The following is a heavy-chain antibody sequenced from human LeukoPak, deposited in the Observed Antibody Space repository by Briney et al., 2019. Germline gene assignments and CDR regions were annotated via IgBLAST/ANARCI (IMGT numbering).Heavy chain of an antibody. CDR2: ISSSGGTT. CDR1: GFTFTSYG. V-gene: IGHV3-23*01. D-gene: IGHD1-1*01. J-gene: IGHJ6*02. CDR3: AKEDSRWNYGMDV. Sequence: GGSLRLSCAASGFTFTSYGMNWVRQAPGKGLEWVSGISSSGGTTNYTDSVKGRFTISRDNSKNTLSLQMSSLRAEDTAVYYCAKEDSRWNYGMDVWGQGTTVTVSS.